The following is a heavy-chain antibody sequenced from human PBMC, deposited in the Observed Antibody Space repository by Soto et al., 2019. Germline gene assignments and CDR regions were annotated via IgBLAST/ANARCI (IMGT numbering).Heavy chain of an antibody. CDR3: ARQSHLYYFYGMDV. J-gene: IGHJ6*02. V-gene: IGHV5-51*01. Sequence: GESLKISCKGSGYNFPTYWIGWVRQMPGKGLEWMGIIYPGDSDTRYSPSSQGQVTISADKSISTAYLQWSSLRASDTAIYYCARQSHLYYFYGMDVWGQGTTVTVSS. CDR1: GYNFPTYW. CDR2: IYPGDSDT.